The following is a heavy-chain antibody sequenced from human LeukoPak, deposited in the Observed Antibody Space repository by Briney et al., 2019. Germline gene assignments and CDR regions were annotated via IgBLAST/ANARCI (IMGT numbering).Heavy chain of an antibody. CDR3: ARQEGTVTTPLDYYYYYMDV. CDR1: GGTFSSYA. J-gene: IGHJ6*03. V-gene: IGHV1-69*04. D-gene: IGHD4-11*01. CDR2: IIPILGIA. Sequence: EASVKVSCKAPGGTFSSYAISWVRQAPGQGLEWMGRIIPILGIANYAQKFQGRVTITADKSTSTAYMELSSLRSEDTAVYYCARQEGTVTTPLDYYYYYMDVWGKGTTVTVSS.